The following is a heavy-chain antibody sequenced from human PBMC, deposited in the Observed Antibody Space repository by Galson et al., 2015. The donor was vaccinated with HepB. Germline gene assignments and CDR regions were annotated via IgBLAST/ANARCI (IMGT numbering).Heavy chain of an antibody. D-gene: IGHD5-12*01. CDR3: TRQSGWVATDY. V-gene: IGHV3-73*01. Sequence: LRLSCAASGFTFSGSAMHWVRQASGKGLEWVGRIRSKANSYATAYAASVKGRFTISRDDSKNTAYLQMNSLKTEDTAVYYCTRQSGWVATDYWGQGTLVTVSS. CDR2: IRSKANSYAT. CDR1: GFTFSGSA. J-gene: IGHJ4*02.